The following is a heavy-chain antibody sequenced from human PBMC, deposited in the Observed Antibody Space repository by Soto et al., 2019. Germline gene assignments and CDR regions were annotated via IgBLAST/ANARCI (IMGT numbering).Heavy chain of an antibody. D-gene: IGHD5-12*01. Sequence: GESLKISCKGSGYSFTSYWISWVRQMPGKGLEWMGRIDPSDSYTNYSPSFQGHVTISADKSISTAYLQWSSLKASDTAMYYCARLGSQRSGCDKYYYYGMDVWGQGTTVTVSS. V-gene: IGHV5-10-1*01. J-gene: IGHJ6*02. CDR1: GYSFTSYW. CDR2: IDPSDSYT. CDR3: ARLGSQRSGCDKYYYYGMDV.